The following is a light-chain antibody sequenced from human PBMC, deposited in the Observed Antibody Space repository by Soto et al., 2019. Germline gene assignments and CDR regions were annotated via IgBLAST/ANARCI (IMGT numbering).Light chain of an antibody. CDR2: GAS. J-gene: IGKJ1*01. Sequence: EIVMTQSPATLSVSPGERATLSCRASQSVSGNLAWYQQKPGQAPRLLIYGASTRATGIPARFSGSGSGTXXXXXXXXXXXXXFAVXYCQQYNNWPPTFGQGTKVEIK. CDR1: QSVSGN. CDR3: QQYNNWPPT. V-gene: IGKV3D-15*01.